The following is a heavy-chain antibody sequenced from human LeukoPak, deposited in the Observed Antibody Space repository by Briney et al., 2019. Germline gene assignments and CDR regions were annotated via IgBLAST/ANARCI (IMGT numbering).Heavy chain of an antibody. J-gene: IGHJ4*02. D-gene: IGHD2-15*01. CDR3: ARLTLSGGSWGD. V-gene: IGHV1-46*01. CDR2: INPSGGST. Sequence: ASVKVSCKASGYTFTSCYVHWVRQAPGQGLEWMGIINPSGGSTSYAQKFQGRVTMTRDTSTSTVYMELSSLRSEDTAVYYCARLTLSGGSWGDWGQGTLVTVSS. CDR1: GYTFTSCY.